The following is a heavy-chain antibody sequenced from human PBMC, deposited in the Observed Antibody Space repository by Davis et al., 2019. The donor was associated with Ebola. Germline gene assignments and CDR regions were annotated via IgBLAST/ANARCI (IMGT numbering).Heavy chain of an antibody. Sequence: ASVKVSCKASGYSFSSYAMNWVRQAPGQGLEWMGWINTNTGNPTYAHGFTGRFVFSLDTSVSTAYLQISRLKAEDTAVYYCARGSARAYCGGDCYSGPFDYWGQGTLVTVSS. D-gene: IGHD2-21*02. CDR3: ARGSARAYCGGDCYSGPFDY. V-gene: IGHV7-4-1*02. CDR1: GYSFSSYA. CDR2: INTNTGNP. J-gene: IGHJ4*02.